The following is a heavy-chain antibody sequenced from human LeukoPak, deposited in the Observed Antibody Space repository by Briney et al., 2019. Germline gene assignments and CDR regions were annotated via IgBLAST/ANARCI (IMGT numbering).Heavy chain of an antibody. Sequence: GASVKVSCKASGGTFSSYAISWVRQAPGQGLEWMGGIIPIFGTANYAQKFQGRVTITADESTSTAYMELSSLRSKDTAVYYCARIQYSGSYVGGAFDIWGQGTMVTVSS. CDR2: IIPIFGTA. D-gene: IGHD1-26*01. V-gene: IGHV1-69*13. CDR1: GGTFSSYA. CDR3: ARIQYSGSYVGGAFDI. J-gene: IGHJ3*02.